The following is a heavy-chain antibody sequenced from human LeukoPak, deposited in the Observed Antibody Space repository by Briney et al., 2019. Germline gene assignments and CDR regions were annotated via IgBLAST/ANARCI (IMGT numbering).Heavy chain of an antibody. CDR3: ARPMVVTPGHWWFDP. CDR2: IYPGDSDT. J-gene: IGHJ5*02. Sequence: GESLKISCKGSGYGFTSYWIGWVRQMPGKGLEWMGIIYPGDSDTRYSPSFQGQVTISADKSISTAYLQWSSLKASDTAMYYCARPMVVTPGHWWFDPWGQGTLVTVSS. CDR1: GYGFTSYW. V-gene: IGHV5-51*01. D-gene: IGHD4-23*01.